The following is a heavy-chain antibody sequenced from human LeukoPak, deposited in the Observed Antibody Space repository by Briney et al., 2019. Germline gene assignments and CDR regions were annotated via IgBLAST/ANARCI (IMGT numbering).Heavy chain of an antibody. V-gene: IGHV3-74*01. D-gene: IGHD5-12*01. CDR1: GFTFSNAW. Sequence: PGGSLRLSCAASGFTFSNAWMSWVRQAPGKGLEWVGRINSDGSTTTYADSVKGRFTISRDNAKNSLYLQMNSLRAEDTAVYYCARVAPTPGLRALDYWGQGTLVTVSS. CDR3: ARVAPTPGLRALDY. CDR2: INSDGSTT. J-gene: IGHJ4*02.